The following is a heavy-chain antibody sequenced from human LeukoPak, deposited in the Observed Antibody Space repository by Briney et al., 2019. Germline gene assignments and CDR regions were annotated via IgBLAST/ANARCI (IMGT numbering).Heavy chain of an antibody. Sequence: TLSXTCXVXGGAFSGYYWSWIRQPPGKGLEWIGEINHSGSTNYNPSLKSRVTISVDTSKNQFSLKLSPVTAADTAVYYCARPGGSGPFDYWGQGTLVTVSS. CDR3: ARPGGSGPFDY. CDR1: GGAFSGYY. J-gene: IGHJ4*02. V-gene: IGHV4-34*01. D-gene: IGHD1-26*01. CDR2: INHSGST.